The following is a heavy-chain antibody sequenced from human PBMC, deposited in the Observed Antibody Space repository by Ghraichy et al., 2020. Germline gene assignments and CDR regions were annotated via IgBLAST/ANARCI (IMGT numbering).Heavy chain of an antibody. V-gene: IGHV4-39*07. Sequence: SETLSLTCTVSGGSISSSSYYWGWIRQPPGKGLEWIGSIYYSGSTYYNPSLKSRVTISVDTSKNQFSLKLSSVTAADTAVYYCARDDGVRDIVVVPAAIAAGFDPWGQGTLVTVSS. D-gene: IGHD2-2*02. J-gene: IGHJ5*02. CDR1: GGSISSSSYY. CDR3: ARDDGVRDIVVVPAAIAAGFDP. CDR2: IYYSGST.